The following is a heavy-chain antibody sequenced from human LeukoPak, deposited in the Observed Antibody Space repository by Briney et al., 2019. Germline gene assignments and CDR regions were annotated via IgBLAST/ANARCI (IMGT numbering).Heavy chain of an antibody. J-gene: IGHJ6*02. CDR1: GFTFSGSA. Sequence: GGSLRLSCAASGFTFSGSAMHWVRQASGKGLEWVGRIRSKANTYATAYAASVKGRFTISRDDSKNTAYLQLNSLKTEDTAVYYCTTAVGTDFYDYGMDVWGQGTTVTVSS. V-gene: IGHV3-73*01. CDR3: TTAVGTDFYDYGMDV. D-gene: IGHD6-13*01. CDR2: IRSKANTYAT.